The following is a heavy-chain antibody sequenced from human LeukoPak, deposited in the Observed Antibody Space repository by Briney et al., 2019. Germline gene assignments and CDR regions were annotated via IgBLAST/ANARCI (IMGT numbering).Heavy chain of an antibody. CDR3: AKDLSLGVVVPAATFDY. CDR1: GFTFSSYS. CDR2: IRSSSSYI. J-gene: IGHJ4*02. D-gene: IGHD2-2*01. Sequence: GGSLRLSCAASGFTFSSYSMNWVRQAPGKGLEWVSSIRSSSSYIYYADSVKGRFTISRDNAKNSLHLQMNSLRAEDTAVYYCAKDLSLGVVVPAATFDYWGQGTLVTVSS. V-gene: IGHV3-21*01.